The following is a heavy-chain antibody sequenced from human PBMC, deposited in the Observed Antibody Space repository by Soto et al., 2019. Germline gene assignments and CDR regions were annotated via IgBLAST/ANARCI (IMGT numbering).Heavy chain of an antibody. Sequence: EVQLVESGGGLVKPGGSLRLTCAASGSTFSNAWMNWVRQAPGKGLEWVGRIKSKTDGGTTDYAAPVKGRFTVSRDDSENTLYLQMTSLRTADTAVYYCITDMNYWGQGTLVTVSS. J-gene: IGHJ4*02. CDR1: GSTFSNAW. D-gene: IGHD3-16*01. CDR2: IKSKTDGGTT. CDR3: ITDMNY. V-gene: IGHV3-15*07.